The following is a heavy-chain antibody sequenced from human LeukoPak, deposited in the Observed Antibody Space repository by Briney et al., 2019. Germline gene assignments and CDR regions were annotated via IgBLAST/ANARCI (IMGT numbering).Heavy chain of an antibody. J-gene: IGHJ4*02. CDR3: ASFIVVVPAAIVPHGYYFDY. CDR2: IYYSGST. Sequence: EASETLSLTCTVSGGSISSSSYYWGWIRQPPGKGLEWIGSIYYSGSTYYNPSLKSRVTISVDTSKNQFSLKLSSVTAADTAVYYCASFIVVVPAAIVPHGYYFDYWGQGTLVTVSS. CDR1: GGSISSSSYY. D-gene: IGHD2-2*01. V-gene: IGHV4-39*01.